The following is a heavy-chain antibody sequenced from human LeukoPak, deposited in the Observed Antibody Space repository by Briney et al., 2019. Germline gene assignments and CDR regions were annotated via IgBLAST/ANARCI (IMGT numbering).Heavy chain of an antibody. J-gene: IGHJ4*02. CDR3: ARGPGVTGTIGFDY. V-gene: IGHV4-34*01. D-gene: IGHD1-7*01. Sequence: KPSQTLSLTCAVYGGSLSGYYCSWIRQPPRKRLEWSGEINHSGSTNYNTSLTSRVTISEDTSKHQFSLKLSSVTAADTAVYYCARGPGVTGTIGFDYWGQGTLVTVSS. CDR1: GGSLSGYY. CDR2: INHSGST.